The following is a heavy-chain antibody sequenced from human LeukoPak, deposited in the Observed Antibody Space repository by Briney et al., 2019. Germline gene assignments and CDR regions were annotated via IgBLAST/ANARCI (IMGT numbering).Heavy chain of an antibody. CDR2: INHSGST. Sequence: SETLSLTCAVYGGSFSGYYWSWIRQPPGKGLEWIGEINHSGSTNYNPSLKSRVTISVDTSKNQFSLKLSSVTAADTAVYYCARSTPQQLVLFDYWGQGTLVTVSS. D-gene: IGHD6-13*01. V-gene: IGHV4-34*01. CDR3: ARSTPQQLVLFDY. CDR1: GGSFSGYY. J-gene: IGHJ4*02.